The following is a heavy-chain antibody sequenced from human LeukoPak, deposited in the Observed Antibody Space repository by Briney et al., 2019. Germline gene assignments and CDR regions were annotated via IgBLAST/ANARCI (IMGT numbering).Heavy chain of an antibody. CDR3: ATVQAYYGSGSYSNYGMDV. CDR1: GYTLTELS. D-gene: IGHD3-10*01. Sequence: ASVKVSCKVSGYTLTELSMHWVRQAPGKGLEWMGSFDPEDGETIYAQKFQGRVTMTEDTSTDTAYMELSSLRSEDTAVYYCATVQAYYGSGSYSNYGMDVWGQGTTVTVPS. CDR2: FDPEDGET. J-gene: IGHJ6*02. V-gene: IGHV1-24*01.